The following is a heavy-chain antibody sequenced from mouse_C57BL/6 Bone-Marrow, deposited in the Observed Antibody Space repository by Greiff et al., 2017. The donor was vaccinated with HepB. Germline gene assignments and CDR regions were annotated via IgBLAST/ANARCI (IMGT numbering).Heavy chain of an antibody. Sequence: QVQLQQPGAELVMPGASVKLSCKASGYTFTSYWMHWVKQRPGQGLEWIGEIDPSDSYTNYNQKFTGKSTLTVDKSSSTAYMQISSLTSEDSAVYYCARGLGGSPWFAYWGQGTLVTVSA. CDR2: IDPSDSYT. V-gene: IGHV1-69*01. J-gene: IGHJ3*01. CDR3: ARGLGGSPWFAY. D-gene: IGHD2-4*01. CDR1: GYTFTSYW.